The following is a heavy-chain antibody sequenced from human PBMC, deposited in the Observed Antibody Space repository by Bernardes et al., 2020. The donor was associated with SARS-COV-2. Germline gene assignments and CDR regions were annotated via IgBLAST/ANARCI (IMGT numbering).Heavy chain of an antibody. CDR1: GASISSSNYY. D-gene: IGHD2-21*02. CDR2: IYSSGSS. V-gene: IGHV4-39*01. Sequence: SETLSLTCTVSGASISSSNYYWGWIRQPPGKGLEWIGSIYSSGSSYYNPSLQSRVGGSVDTSKNQFSLRLSFVTAADTAVYYCAGSSCGIDCYIGGLRSWDYGMDVWGQGTTVTVSS. J-gene: IGHJ6*02. CDR3: AGSSCGIDCYIGGLRSWDYGMDV.